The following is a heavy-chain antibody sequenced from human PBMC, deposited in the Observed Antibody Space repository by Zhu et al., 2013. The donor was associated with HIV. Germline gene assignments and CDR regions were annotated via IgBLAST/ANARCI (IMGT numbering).Heavy chain of an antibody. J-gene: IGHJ4*02. CDR2: INPSRGST. V-gene: IGHV1-46*01. CDR1: GYTFTRYY. D-gene: IGHD1-26*01. CDR3: AAVGGTTASDF. Sequence: QVQLVQSGAEVKKPGASVKVSCKASGYTFTRYYFHWVRQAPGQGLEWMGIINPSRGSTTYAQQFQGRVTMTRDTSTTTVYMDLSSLRSEDTAVYYCAAVGGTTASDFWGQGTLVTVSS.